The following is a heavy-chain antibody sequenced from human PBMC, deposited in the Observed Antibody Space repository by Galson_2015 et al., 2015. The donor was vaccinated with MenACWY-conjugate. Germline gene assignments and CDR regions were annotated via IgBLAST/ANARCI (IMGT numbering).Heavy chain of an antibody. Sequence: SLRLSCAASGFTFSSYAMSWVRQAPGKGLEWVSAISGSGGSTYYADSVKGRFTISRDNSKNTLYLQMNSLRAEDTAVYYCARIGRLIFSPVDYWGQGTLVTVSS. V-gene: IGHV3-23*01. J-gene: IGHJ4*02. D-gene: IGHD6-6*01. CDR2: ISGSGGST. CDR1: GFTFSSYA. CDR3: ARIGRLIFSPVDY.